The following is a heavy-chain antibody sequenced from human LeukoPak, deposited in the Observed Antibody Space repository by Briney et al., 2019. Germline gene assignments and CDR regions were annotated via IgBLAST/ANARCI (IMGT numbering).Heavy chain of an antibody. V-gene: IGHV3-30*04. CDR3: ARDRLYQLLWSWFDP. CDR1: GFTFSSYA. J-gene: IGHJ5*02. Sequence: PPGGSLRLSCAASGFTFSSYAMHWVRQAPGKGLEWVAVISYDGSNKYYADSVKGRFTISRDNSKNTLYLQMNSLRAEDTAVYYCARDRLYQLLWSWFDPWGQGTLVTVSS. CDR2: ISYDGSNK. D-gene: IGHD2-2*01.